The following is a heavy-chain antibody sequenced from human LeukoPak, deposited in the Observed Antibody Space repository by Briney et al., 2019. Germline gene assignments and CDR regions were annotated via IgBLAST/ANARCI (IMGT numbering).Heavy chain of an antibody. CDR3: ARFLGGSSGGDY. Sequence: ASVKVSCKASGGTFSSYAISWVRQAPGQGLEWMGGIIPIFGTANYAQKFQGRVTITADKSTSTAYMELSSLRSEDTAVYYCARFLGGSSGGDYWGQGTLVTVSS. J-gene: IGHJ4*02. D-gene: IGHD1-26*01. CDR1: GGTFSSYA. V-gene: IGHV1-69*06. CDR2: IIPIFGTA.